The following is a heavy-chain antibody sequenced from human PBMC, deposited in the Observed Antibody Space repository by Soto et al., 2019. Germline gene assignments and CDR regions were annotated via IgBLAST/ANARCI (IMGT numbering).Heavy chain of an antibody. CDR2: MWYDGSNE. CDR1: GFTFSSYG. D-gene: IGHD1-7*01. CDR3: ARDGVTGTTSYFDY. Sequence: GESLKISCAASGFTFSSYGMHWVRQAPGQGLEWVAVMWYDGSNEYYADSVKGRFTISRDNSKSTLFLQMNSLRAEDTAVYYCARDGVTGTTSYFDYWGQGTLVTVSS. V-gene: IGHV3-33*01. J-gene: IGHJ4*02.